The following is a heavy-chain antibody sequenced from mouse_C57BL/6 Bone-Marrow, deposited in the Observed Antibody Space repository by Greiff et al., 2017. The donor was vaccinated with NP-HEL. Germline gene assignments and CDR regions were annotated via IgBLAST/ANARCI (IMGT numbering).Heavy chain of an antibody. J-gene: IGHJ2*01. CDR2: ISSGSSTI. CDR3: ARDYYGSSLVYFDY. CDR1: GFTFSDYG. Sequence: VQLKESGGGLVKPGGSLKLSCAASGFTFSDYGMHWVRQAPEKGLEWVAYISSGSSTIYYADTVKGRFTISRDNAKNTLFLQMTSLRSEDTAMYYCARDYYGSSLVYFDYWGQGTTLTVSS. D-gene: IGHD1-1*01. V-gene: IGHV5-17*01.